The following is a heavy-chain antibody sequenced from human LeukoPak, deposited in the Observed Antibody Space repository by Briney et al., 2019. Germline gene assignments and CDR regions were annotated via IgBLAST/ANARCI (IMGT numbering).Heavy chain of an antibody. CDR3: GKDDGFGESLGPMDV. CDR2: ISYDGSNK. CDR1: GVTFSGYG. D-gene: IGHD3-10*01. Sequence: GGSLRLSCAASGVTFSGYGRRWVRQAPGKGLEWVAVISYDGSNKYYADSVNGRFTISRDNSKNTLYLKMNSLRAEDTAVYYCGKDDGFGESLGPMDVWGQGTTVTVSS. J-gene: IGHJ6*02. V-gene: IGHV3-30*18.